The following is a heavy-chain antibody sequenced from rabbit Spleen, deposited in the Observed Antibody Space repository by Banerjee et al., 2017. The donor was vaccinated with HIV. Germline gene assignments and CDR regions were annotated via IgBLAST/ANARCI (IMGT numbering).Heavy chain of an antibody. CDR2: TDNNNGKT. D-gene: IGHD4-1*01. Sequence: QSLEESGGGLVQPEGSLTLTCTASGFSFSSTYYMCWVRQAPGKGLEWIACTDNNNGKTWLASWAKGRFTISKTSTTVDLKMTSLTAADTATYCCARDLAGVIGWNFSLWGQGTLVTVS. CDR1: GFSFSSTYY. V-gene: IGHV1S40*01. J-gene: IGHJ4*01. CDR3: ARDLAGVIGWNFSL.